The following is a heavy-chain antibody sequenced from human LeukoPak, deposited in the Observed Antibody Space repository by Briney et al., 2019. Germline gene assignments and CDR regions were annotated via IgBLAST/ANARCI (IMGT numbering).Heavy chain of an antibody. CDR1: GYTFTSYY. J-gene: IGHJ3*02. CDR3: ARAYLNAFDI. V-gene: IGHV1-46*01. Sequence: ASVKVSCKASGYTFTSYYMHWVRQAPGQGLEWMGIINPSGGSTSYAQKFQGRVTMTRETSTSTVNMELSSLRSDDTAVYYCARAYLNAFDIWGQGTMVTVSS. CDR2: INPSGGST.